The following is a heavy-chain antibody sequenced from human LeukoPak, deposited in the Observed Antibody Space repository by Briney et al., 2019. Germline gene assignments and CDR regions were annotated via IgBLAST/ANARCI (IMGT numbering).Heavy chain of an antibody. J-gene: IGHJ4*02. D-gene: IGHD5-18*01. CDR3: ARDLNNGYGYYFDY. CDR2: IYTSGST. V-gene: IGHV4-4*07. Sequence: SETLSLTCTVSGGSISSYYWSWTRQPAGKGLEWIGRIYTSGSTNYNPSLKSRVTMSVDTSKNQFSLKLSSVTAADTAVYYCARDLNNGYGYYFDYWGQGTLVTVSS. CDR1: GGSISSYY.